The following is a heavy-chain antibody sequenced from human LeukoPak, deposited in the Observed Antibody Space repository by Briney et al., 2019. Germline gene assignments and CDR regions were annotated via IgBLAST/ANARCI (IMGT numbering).Heavy chain of an antibody. V-gene: IGHV3-33*01. D-gene: IGHD3-3*01. CDR2: IWYDGSNK. CDR1: GFTFGSYG. CDR3: ARGGVGLRFLE. J-gene: IGHJ4*02. Sequence: GGSLRLSCAASGFTFGSYGMHWVRQAPGRGLEWVAVIWYDGSNKYYADSVKGRFTISRDNSKNTLYLQMNSLRAEDTAVYYCARGGVGLRFLEWGQGTLVTVSS.